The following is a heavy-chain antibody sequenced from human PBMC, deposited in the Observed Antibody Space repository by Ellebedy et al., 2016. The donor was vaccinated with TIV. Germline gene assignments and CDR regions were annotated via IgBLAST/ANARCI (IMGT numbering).Heavy chain of an antibody. V-gene: IGHV1-46*04. D-gene: IGHD2-21*02. CDR3: ARGGGWGRGDCWAFDC. J-gene: IGHJ4*02. Sequence: AASVKVSCKASGYTFTSYYMHWARQAPGQGLEWMGIINPSGGSTSYAQKLQGRVTMTRDTSTSTVYMELSSLRSEDTAVYYCARGGGWGRGDCWAFDCWGQGTLVTVSS. CDR1: GYTFTSYY. CDR2: INPSGGST.